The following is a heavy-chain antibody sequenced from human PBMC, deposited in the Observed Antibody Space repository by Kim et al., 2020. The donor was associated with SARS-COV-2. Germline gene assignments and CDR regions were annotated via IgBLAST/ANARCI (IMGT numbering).Heavy chain of an antibody. V-gene: IGHV7-4-1*04. D-gene: IGHD2-2*01. Sequence: ASVKVSCKASAYTLTSYGVHWVRQAPGEGLEWMGWINTNTGNPVYAQDFTGRFVFSLDTSVSMAYLQINSLKSEDTAIYYCAREGSSTWGGAFDIWGQGTMVTVSA. CDR3: AREGSSTWGGAFDI. J-gene: IGHJ3*02. CDR1: AYTLTSYG. CDR2: INTNTGNP.